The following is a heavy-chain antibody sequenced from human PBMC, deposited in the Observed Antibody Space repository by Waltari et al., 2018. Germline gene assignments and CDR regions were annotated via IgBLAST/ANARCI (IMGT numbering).Heavy chain of an antibody. CDR2: ISGRGGST. D-gene: IGHD3-3*01. CDR1: GFTFSSYA. J-gene: IGHJ4*02. CDR3: AKDHVGGTIFGVVIKTFDY. V-gene: IGHV3-23*04. Sequence: EVQLVESGGGLVQPGGSLRLSCAASGFTFSSYAMSWVRQAPGKGLEWVSAISGRGGSTYYADSVKGRFTISRDNSKNTLYLQMNSLRAEDTAVYYCAKDHVGGTIFGVVIKTFDYWGQGTLVTVSS.